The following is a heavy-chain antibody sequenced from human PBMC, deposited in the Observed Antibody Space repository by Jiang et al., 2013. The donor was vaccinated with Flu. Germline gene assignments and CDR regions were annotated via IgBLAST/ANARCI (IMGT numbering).Heavy chain of an antibody. CDR2: ISGSGGST. Sequence: RLSCAASGFTFSSYAMSWVRQAPGKRLEWVSAISGSGGSTYYADSVKGRFTISRDNSKNTLYLQMNSLRAEDTAVYYCAKDLVRVLWFGELLPMSFDYWGQGTLVTVSS. D-gene: IGHD3-10*01. CDR3: AKDLVRVLWFGELLPMSFDY. V-gene: IGHV3-23*01. CDR1: GFTFSSYA. J-gene: IGHJ4*02.